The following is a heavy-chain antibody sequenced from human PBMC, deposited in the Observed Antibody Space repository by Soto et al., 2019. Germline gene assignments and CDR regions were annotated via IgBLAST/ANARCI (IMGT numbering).Heavy chain of an antibody. V-gene: IGHV3-30*04. Sequence: GGSLRLSCAASGFTFSSYAMHWVRQAPGKGLEWVAVISYDGSNKYYADSVKGRFTISRDNSKNTLYLQMNSLRAEDTAVYYCVRDLYYYDSSGYNEYYYYYGMDVWGQGTTVTVSS. J-gene: IGHJ6*02. CDR2: ISYDGSNK. D-gene: IGHD3-22*01. CDR1: GFTFSSYA. CDR3: VRDLYYYDSSGYNEYYYYYGMDV.